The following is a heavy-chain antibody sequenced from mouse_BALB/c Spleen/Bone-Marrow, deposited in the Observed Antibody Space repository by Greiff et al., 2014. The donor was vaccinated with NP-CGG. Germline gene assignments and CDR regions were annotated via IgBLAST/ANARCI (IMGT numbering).Heavy chain of an antibody. D-gene: IGHD1-2*01. CDR2: INPSNGRT. Sequence: LVESGAELVKPGASVKLSCKASGYTFTSYWMHWVKQRPGQGLEWIGEINPSNGRTNYNEKFKSKATLTVDKSSSTAYMQLSSLTSEDSAVYYGARYATATYWFAYWGQGTLVTVSA. J-gene: IGHJ3*01. CDR1: GYTFTSYW. V-gene: IGHV1S81*02. CDR3: ARYATATYWFAY.